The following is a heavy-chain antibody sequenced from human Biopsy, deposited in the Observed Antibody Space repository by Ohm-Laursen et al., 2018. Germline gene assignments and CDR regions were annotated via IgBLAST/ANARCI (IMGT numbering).Heavy chain of an antibody. CDR1: GFTVSDYS. J-gene: IGHJ4*02. V-gene: IGHV3-33*08. CDR2: TWDDGSHQ. D-gene: IGHD3-10*01. Sequence: SLRLSCSASGFTVSDYSMTWVRQAPDKGLEWVALTWDDGSHQYYADSVKGRFTISRDNSKNSLYLHINTLRVEDTAVYYCVTDRLDDITKVRGIMTDWGQGTLVIVSS. CDR3: VTDRLDDITKVRGIMTD.